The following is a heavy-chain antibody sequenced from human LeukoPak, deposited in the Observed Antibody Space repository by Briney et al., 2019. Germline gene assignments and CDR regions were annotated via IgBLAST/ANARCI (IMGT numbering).Heavy chain of an antibody. Sequence: GRSLRLSXAASGFTFSSYGMHWVRQAPGKGLEWVAVIWYDGSNKYYADSVKGRFTISRDNSKNTLYLQMNSLRAEDTAVYYCAKGGYSYGLDYWGQGTLVTVSS. CDR1: GFTFSSYG. CDR2: IWYDGSNK. CDR3: AKGGYSYGLDY. D-gene: IGHD5-18*01. J-gene: IGHJ4*02. V-gene: IGHV3-33*06.